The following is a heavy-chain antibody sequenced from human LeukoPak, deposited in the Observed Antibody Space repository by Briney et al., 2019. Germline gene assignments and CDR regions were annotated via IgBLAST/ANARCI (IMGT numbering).Heavy chain of an antibody. J-gene: IGHJ4*02. V-gene: IGHV3-33*01. CDR2: IWYDGSNK. CDR3: ARGRLLNVLRFLEWLLYFDY. Sequence: GGSLRLSCAASGFTFSSYGMHWVRQAPGKGLEWVAVIWYDGSNKYYADSVKGRFTISRDNSKNTLYLQMNSLRAEDTAVYYCARGRLLNVLRFLEWLLYFDYWGQGTLVTVSS. CDR1: GFTFSSYG. D-gene: IGHD3-3*01.